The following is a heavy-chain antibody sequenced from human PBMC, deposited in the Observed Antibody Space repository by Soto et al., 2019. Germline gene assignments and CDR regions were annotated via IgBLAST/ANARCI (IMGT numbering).Heavy chain of an antibody. CDR1: GFTFSRYG. J-gene: IGHJ6*02. CDR2: ISSSSSTI. V-gene: IGHV3-48*02. CDR3: VREMYFDFWSGYLPVDYYYYGMDV. Sequence: GGSLRLSCAASGFTFSRYGMSWVRQAPGKGLEWVSYISSSSSTIYYADSVKGRFTISRDNAKNSLYLQMNSLRDEDTAVYYCVREMYFDFWSGYLPVDYYYYGMDVWGQGTTVTVSS. D-gene: IGHD3-3*01.